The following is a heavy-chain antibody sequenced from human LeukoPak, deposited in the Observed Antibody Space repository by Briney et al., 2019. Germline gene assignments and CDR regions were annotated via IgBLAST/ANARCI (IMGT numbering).Heavy chain of an antibody. D-gene: IGHD3-10*01. CDR3: VRGVSLY. Sequence: GGSLRLSCAASGFTFSTYWMNWVRQAPGKGLEWVANIKQDGAEKNYVDSVKGRFTISRDNAKNSLYLQMNSLRVEDTAVYYCVRGVSLYWGQGTLVTVSS. CDR1: GFTFSTYW. J-gene: IGHJ4*02. V-gene: IGHV3-7*01. CDR2: IKQDGAEK.